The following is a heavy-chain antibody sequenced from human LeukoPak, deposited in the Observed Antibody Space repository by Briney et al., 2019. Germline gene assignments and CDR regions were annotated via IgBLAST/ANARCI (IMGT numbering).Heavy chain of an antibody. V-gene: IGHV3-30-3*01. Sequence: GGSLRLSCAASGFTFSTYAMHWVRQAPGKGLEWVAVISSDGTNKYYADPVKGRFTISRDNSKNTLRLQMDSLRAEDTALYYCAREVAVTGTVNGAFNVWGLGTTVTVSS. D-gene: IGHD6-19*01. CDR2: ISSDGTNK. CDR3: AREVAVTGTVNGAFNV. J-gene: IGHJ6*02. CDR1: GFTFSTYA.